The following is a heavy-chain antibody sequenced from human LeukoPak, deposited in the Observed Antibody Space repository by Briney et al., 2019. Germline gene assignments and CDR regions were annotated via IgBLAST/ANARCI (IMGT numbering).Heavy chain of an antibody. Sequence: PGGSLRLSCAASGFTFSSYAMHWVRQAPGKGLEWVAVIPYDGSNKYYADSVKGRFTISRDNSKNTLYLQMNSLRAEDTAVYYCADGGYRAYWGQGTLVTVSS. CDR3: ADGGYRAY. CDR2: IPYDGSNK. CDR1: GFTFSSYA. V-gene: IGHV3-30-3*01. D-gene: IGHD3-16*01. J-gene: IGHJ4*02.